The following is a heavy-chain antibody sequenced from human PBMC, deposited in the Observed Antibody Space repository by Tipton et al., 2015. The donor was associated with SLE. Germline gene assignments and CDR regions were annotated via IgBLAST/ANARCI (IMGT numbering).Heavy chain of an antibody. D-gene: IGHD6-19*01. CDR3: ARGPFQRWPPGAS. CDR1: GGSFSGYY. J-gene: IGHJ5*02. Sequence: TLSLTCAVYGGSFSGYYWPWIRHPPGQGLEWIGEIADTGSPNYNPSLKSRVTISLDTSKSQFSLILNSRTAADTAVYYCARGPFQRWPPGASWGQGTLVTVSS. V-gene: IGHV4-34*01. CDR2: IADTGSP.